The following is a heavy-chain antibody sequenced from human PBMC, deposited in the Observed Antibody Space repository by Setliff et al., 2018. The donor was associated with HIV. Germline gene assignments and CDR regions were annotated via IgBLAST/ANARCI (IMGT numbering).Heavy chain of an antibody. Sequence: SETLSLTCSVSGGSVGSGSYYWRWLRQAPGKGLGWLGYIYYSGSTTYNPSLKSRVTMSIDTSKNQFPLKLRAVTAADTAVYYCARDPPGYGDSNDYWGQGTLVTVSS. J-gene: IGHJ4*02. V-gene: IGHV4-61*01. D-gene: IGHD4-17*01. CDR3: ARDPPGYGDSNDY. CDR2: IYYSGST. CDR1: GGSVGSGSYY.